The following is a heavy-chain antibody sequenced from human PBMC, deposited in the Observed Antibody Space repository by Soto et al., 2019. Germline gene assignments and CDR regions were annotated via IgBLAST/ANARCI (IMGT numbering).Heavy chain of an antibody. J-gene: IGHJ6*03. CDR3: ANNEYSSSHGVSYYYYYYMDV. CDR2: ISGSGGST. V-gene: IGHV3-23*01. CDR1: GFTFSSYA. D-gene: IGHD6-6*01. Sequence: GGSLRLSCAASGFTFSSYAMSWVRQAPGKGLEWVSAISGSGGSTYYADSVKGRFTISRDNSKNTLYLQMNSLRAEDTAVYYCANNEYSSSHGVSYYYYYYMDVWGKGTTVTVSS.